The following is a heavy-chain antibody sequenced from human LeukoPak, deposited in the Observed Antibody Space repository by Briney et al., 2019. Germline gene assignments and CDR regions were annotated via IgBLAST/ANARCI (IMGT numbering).Heavy chain of an antibody. CDR3: ARGATAMASNDY. CDR2: ISGHNGNT. D-gene: IGHD5-18*01. V-gene: IGHV1-18*01. CDR1: GYTFTSYG. J-gene: IGHJ4*02. Sequence: ASVKVSCKASGYTFTSYGITWLRQAPGQGLEWMGWISGHNGNTNYAQKLQGRVTMTTDTSTSTAYMELRSLRSDDTAVYYRARGATAMASNDYWGQGTLVTVSS.